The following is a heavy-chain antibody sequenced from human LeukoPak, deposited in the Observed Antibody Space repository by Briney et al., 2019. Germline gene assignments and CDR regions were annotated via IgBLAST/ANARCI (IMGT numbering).Heavy chain of an antibody. CDR3: ARGNGHTYGFYYFDY. CDR1: GGSISSYY. J-gene: IGHJ4*02. Sequence: KPSETLSLTCTVSGGSISSYYWSWIRQPPGKGLEWIGYIYYSGSTNYNPSLKSRVTISVDTSKNQFSLQLNSVTPEDTAVYYCARGNGHTYGFYYFDYWGQGTLVTVSS. V-gene: IGHV4-59*12. CDR2: IYYSGST. D-gene: IGHD5-18*01.